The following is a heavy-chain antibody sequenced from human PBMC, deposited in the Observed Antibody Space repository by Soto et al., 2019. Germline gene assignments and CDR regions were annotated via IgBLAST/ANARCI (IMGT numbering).Heavy chain of an antibody. D-gene: IGHD5-12*01. V-gene: IGHV3-21*06. CDR2: ISSGSVYI. CDR3: ARDKRVYSGYDSYYGMDV. J-gene: IGHJ6*02. Sequence: EVQLVESGGGLVKPGGSLRLSCAAAGFTFSTYNMNWVRQAPGKGLEWVSSISSGSVYIYDADSVKGRFTIARDNAKNSLYLQMNSLRAEDTAVYYCARDKRVYSGYDSYYGMDVWAQGTTVTV. CDR1: GFTFSTYN.